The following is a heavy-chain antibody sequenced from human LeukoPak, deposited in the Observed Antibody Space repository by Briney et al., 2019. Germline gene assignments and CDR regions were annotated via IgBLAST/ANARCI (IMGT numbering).Heavy chain of an antibody. D-gene: IGHD4-17*01. Sequence: SVKVSCKSSGGTFSSYAISWVRQAPGQGLEWMGRIIPILGIANYAQKFQGRVTMTRDTSTSTVYMELSSLRSEDTAVYYCARLMKMTTVTTLGYWGQGTLVTVSS. J-gene: IGHJ4*02. V-gene: IGHV1-69*04. CDR2: IIPILGIA. CDR3: ARLMKMTTVTTLGY. CDR1: GGTFSSYA.